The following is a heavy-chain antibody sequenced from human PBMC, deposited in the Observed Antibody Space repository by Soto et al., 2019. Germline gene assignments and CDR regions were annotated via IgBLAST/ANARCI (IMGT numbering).Heavy chain of an antibody. D-gene: IGHD3-10*01. J-gene: IGHJ3*02. V-gene: IGHV4-59*08. CDR3: ASFMVAPRNTGLYGSGMGNAFDI. CDR1: GGSISSYY. Sequence: SETLSLTCTVSGGSISSYYWSWIRQPPGKGLEWIGYIYYSGSTNYNPSLKSRVTISVDTSKNQFSLKLSSVTAADTAVYYCASFMVAPRNTGLYGSGMGNAFDIWGQGTMVTVSS. CDR2: IYYSGST.